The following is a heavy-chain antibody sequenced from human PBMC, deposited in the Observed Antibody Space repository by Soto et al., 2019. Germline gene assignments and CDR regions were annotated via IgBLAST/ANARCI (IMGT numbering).Heavy chain of an antibody. D-gene: IGHD6-13*01. Sequence: PGESLKISCKGSGYSFTSYWIGWVRQMPGKGLEWMGIIYPGDSDTRYSPSFQGQATISADKSISTAYLQWSSLKASDTAMYYCARRIAAAGTYYYYGMDVWGQGTTVTVSS. CDR1: GYSFTSYW. CDR2: IYPGDSDT. CDR3: ARRIAAAGTYYYYGMDV. J-gene: IGHJ6*02. V-gene: IGHV5-51*01.